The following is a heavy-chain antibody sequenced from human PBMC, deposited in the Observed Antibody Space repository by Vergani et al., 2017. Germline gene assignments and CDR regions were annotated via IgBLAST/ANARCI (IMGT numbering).Heavy chain of an antibody. CDR1: GGSFSGYY. Sequence: QVQLQQWGAGLLKPSETLSLTCAVHGGSFSGYYWSWIRQPPGKGLEWIGEINHSGSTNYNPSLKRRVTISVDTSKNQFCLKLSSVTAADTAVYSCERDWGGRYWGQGTLVTVSS. D-gene: IGHD3-16*01. J-gene: IGHJ4*02. CDR2: INHSGST. CDR3: ERDWGGRY. V-gene: IGHV4-34*01.